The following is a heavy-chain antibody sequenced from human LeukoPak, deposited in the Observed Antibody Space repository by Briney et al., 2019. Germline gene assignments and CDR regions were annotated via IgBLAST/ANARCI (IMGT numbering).Heavy chain of an antibody. J-gene: IGHJ4*02. CDR3: ARAGSLFLEWYDY. CDR1: GYTFTGYY. Sequence: GASVEVSCKASGYTFTGYYMHWVRQAPGQGLEWMGWINPNSGGTNYAQKFQGRVTMTRDTSISTAYMELSRLRSDDTAVYYCARAGSLFLEWYDYWGQGTLVTVSS. D-gene: IGHD3-3*01. CDR2: INPNSGGT. V-gene: IGHV1-2*02.